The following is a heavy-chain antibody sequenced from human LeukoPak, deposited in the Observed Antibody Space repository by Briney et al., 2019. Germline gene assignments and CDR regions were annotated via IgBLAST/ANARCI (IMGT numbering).Heavy chain of an antibody. V-gene: IGHV1-2*02. D-gene: IGHD3/OR15-3a*01. CDR3: AREREGLAYFDF. Sequence: ASVRVSCKAPGYTFTGKFIHWLRQAPGRGLEWMGCIDPNSGGTDYAQKFQGRVTMARDTSIATAYMDLSRLISDDTAVYYCAREREGLAYFDFWGQGTLVTVSS. CDR1: GYTFTGKF. CDR2: IDPNSGGT. J-gene: IGHJ4*02.